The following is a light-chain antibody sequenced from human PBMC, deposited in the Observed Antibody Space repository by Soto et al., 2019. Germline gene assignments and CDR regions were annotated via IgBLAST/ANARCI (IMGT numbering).Light chain of an antibody. J-gene: IGKJ1*01. Sequence: EVVLTQSPATLSLSPGARANLSCRTSQSVSRTLAWYQQKSGQAPRLLIYDASNRATGIPTRFSGSGSGTDFTRTISSLEPEDFPVDYCRQRYNWPQTFGQGTKVEIK. CDR3: RQRYNWPQT. V-gene: IGKV3-11*01. CDR1: QSVSRT. CDR2: DAS.